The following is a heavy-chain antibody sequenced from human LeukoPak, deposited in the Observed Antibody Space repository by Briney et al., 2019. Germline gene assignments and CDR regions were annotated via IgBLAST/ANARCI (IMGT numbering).Heavy chain of an antibody. Sequence: PGGSLRLSCVASGFTFDDFGMHWVRQAPGKGLEWVSSISWNSGSIGYADSVKGRFTISRDNAKNSLYLQMNSLRVEDTASYYCAKAFYYASGNYDSWGQGNLVTVSS. CDR2: ISWNSGSI. D-gene: IGHD3-10*01. J-gene: IGHJ4*02. CDR3: AKAFYYASGNYDS. V-gene: IGHV3-9*01. CDR1: GFTFDDFG.